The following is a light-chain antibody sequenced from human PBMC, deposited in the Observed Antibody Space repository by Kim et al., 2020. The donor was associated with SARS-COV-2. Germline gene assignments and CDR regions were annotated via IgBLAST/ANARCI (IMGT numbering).Light chain of an antibody. CDR3: QSYDSGLSGPV. J-gene: IGLJ3*02. CDR1: ISNIGAGYD. Sequence: QRVTISCTGSISNIGAGYDLFWYQQLPGRAPKVLIYGNSNRPPGVPDRFSGSKSGTSASLAITGLQPDDEANYYCQSYDSGLSGPVFGGGTKLTVL. V-gene: IGLV1-40*01. CDR2: GNS.